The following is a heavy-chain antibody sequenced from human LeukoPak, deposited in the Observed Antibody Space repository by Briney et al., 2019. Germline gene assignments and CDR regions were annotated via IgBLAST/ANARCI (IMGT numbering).Heavy chain of an antibody. D-gene: IGHD1-20*01. CDR1: VFTFDDYS. CDR3: AKDRGITGTVAMIDY. CDR2: ISWNSGSI. J-gene: IGHJ4*02. Sequence: GGSLRLSCAASVFTFDDYSMHCVRHAPGKGLEWVSGISWNSGSIGYADSVKGRFTISRDNAKNSLYLQMNSLRAEDTALYYCAKDRGITGTVAMIDYWGQGTLVTVSS. V-gene: IGHV3-9*01.